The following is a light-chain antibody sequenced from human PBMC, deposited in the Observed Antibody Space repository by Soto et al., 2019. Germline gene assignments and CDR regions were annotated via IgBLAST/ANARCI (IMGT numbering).Light chain of an antibody. Sequence: DIQMTQSPSSLSASVGDRVTITCRASQSISSYLNWYQQKPGKAPKLLIYASSSLQSGDPSRFSGSGSGTDSTLTISSLQPEDFATYYSQQIYSTPITFGPGPKWISN. CDR2: ASS. CDR3: QQIYSTPIT. CDR1: QSISSY. V-gene: IGKV1-39*01. J-gene: IGKJ3*01.